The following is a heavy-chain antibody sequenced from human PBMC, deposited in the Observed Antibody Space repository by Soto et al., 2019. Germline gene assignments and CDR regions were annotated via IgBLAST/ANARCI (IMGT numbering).Heavy chain of an antibody. J-gene: IGHJ4*02. D-gene: IGHD6-25*01. CDR1: GGSINNHY. Sequence: SEALSLTCTVSGGSINNHYWSWIRQPPGKGLERIGYIYYTGSTNYNPSLESRVTMSVDRSKNHFSLNLTSLTVADTAVYYCVTGGAGYRSDYWGQGALVTVSS. CDR3: VTGGAGYRSDY. V-gene: IGHV4-59*11. CDR2: IYYTGST.